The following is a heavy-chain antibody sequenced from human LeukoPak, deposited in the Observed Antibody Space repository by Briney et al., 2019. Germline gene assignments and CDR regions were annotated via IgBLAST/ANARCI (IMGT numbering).Heavy chain of an antibody. Sequence: SVKVSCKASGGTFSSYAISWVRQAPAQGLEWMGRIIPIFGTANYAQKSQGSVTITTDESTSTAYMELSSLRSEDTGVNYCARERDWGGSYYFDYWGQGTLVTVSS. CDR1: GGTFSSYA. V-gene: IGHV1-69*05. CDR2: IIPIFGTA. CDR3: ARERDWGGSYYFDY. D-gene: IGHD3/OR15-3a*01. J-gene: IGHJ4*02.